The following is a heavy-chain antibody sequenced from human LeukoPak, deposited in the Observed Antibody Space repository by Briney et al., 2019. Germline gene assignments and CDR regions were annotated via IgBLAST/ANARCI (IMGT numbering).Heavy chain of an antibody. CDR2: INPHSGGT. CDR3: ARDFLRLYSSSSTITLGY. D-gene: IGHD6-6*01. CDR1: GYTFTGYY. Sequence: ASVKVSCKASGYTFTGYYMHWVRQAPGQGLEWMGWINPHSGGTNYARKFQGRVTMTRDTSISTAYMELSRLRSDDTAVCYCARDFLRLYSSSSTITLGYWGQGTLVTVSS. V-gene: IGHV1-2*02. J-gene: IGHJ4*02.